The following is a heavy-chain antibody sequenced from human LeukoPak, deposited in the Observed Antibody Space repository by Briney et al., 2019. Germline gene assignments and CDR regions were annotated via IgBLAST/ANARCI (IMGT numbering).Heavy chain of an antibody. CDR2: INSDGSSN. CDR1: GFSFGSSW. V-gene: IGHV3-74*03. J-gene: IGHJ4*02. Sequence: GGSLRLSRAASGFSFGSSWMHCVRQPPGEGLVWVARINSDGSSNTYADFVKGRIIISRDNAKKTLHLLMSRLRVEDTAVYYCAREGRVSGYDFDRWGQGTLVTVSS. D-gene: IGHD5-12*01. CDR3: AREGRVSGYDFDR.